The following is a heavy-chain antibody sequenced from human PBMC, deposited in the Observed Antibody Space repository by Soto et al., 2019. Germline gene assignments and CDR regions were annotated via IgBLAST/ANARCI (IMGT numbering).Heavy chain of an antibody. CDR3: ARGVIFGVVIAYYYYGMDV. CDR2: INHSGST. V-gene: IGHV4-34*01. D-gene: IGHD3-3*01. Sequence: KPSETLSLTCAVYGGSFSGYYWSWIRRPPGKGLEWIGEINHSGSTNYNPSLKSRVTISVDTSKNQFSLKLSSVTAADTAVYYCARGVIFGVVIAYYYYGMDVWGQGTTVTVSS. J-gene: IGHJ6*02. CDR1: GGSFSGYY.